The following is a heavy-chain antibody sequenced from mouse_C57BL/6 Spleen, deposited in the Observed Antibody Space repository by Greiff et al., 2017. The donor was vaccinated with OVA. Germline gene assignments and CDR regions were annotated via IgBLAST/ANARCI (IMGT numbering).Heavy chain of an antibody. CDR3: ARDRPLTTVVPYWYFDV. V-gene: IGHV5-16*01. CDR2: INYDGSST. Sequence: EVKLMESEGGLVQPGSSMKLSCTASGFTFSDYYMAWVRQVPEKGLEWVANINYDGSSTYYLDSLKSRFIISRDNAKNILYLQMSSLKSEDTATYYCARDRPLTTVVPYWYFDVWGTGTTVTVSS. CDR1: GFTFSDYY. J-gene: IGHJ1*03. D-gene: IGHD1-1*01.